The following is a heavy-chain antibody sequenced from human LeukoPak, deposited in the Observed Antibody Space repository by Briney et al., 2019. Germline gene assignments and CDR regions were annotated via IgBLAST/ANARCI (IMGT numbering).Heavy chain of an antibody. CDR2: ISGSGGST. V-gene: IGHV3-23*01. D-gene: IGHD2-8*01. J-gene: IGHJ4*02. CDR3: AKDREGYCTNGVCYPFDY. CDR1: GFTFSSYS. Sequence: PGGSLRLSCAASGFTFSSYSMNWVRQAPGKGLEWVSAISGSGGSTYYADSVKGRFTISRDNSKNTLYLQMNSLRAEDTAVYYCAKDREGYCTNGVCYPFDYWGQGTLVTVSS.